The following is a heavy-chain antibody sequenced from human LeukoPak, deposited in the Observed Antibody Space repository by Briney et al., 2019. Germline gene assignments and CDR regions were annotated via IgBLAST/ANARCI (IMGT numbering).Heavy chain of an antibody. CDR2: IGTIGNT. V-gene: IGHV3-23*01. CDR1: GFTFHNYV. D-gene: IGHD4-17*01. CDR3: TKGAHGDYDY. J-gene: IGHJ4*02. Sequence: GGSLRLSCAASGFTFHNYVMTWVRQAPGKGLEWVSTIGTIGNTYYADSVKGRFTISKDNSKNTLYLQMHSLRAEDRALYYCTKGAHGDYDYWGQGTLVTVSS.